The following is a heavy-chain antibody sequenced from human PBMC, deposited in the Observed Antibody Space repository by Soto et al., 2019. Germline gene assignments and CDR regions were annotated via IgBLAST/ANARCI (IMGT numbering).Heavy chain of an antibody. CDR2: INAGNGNT. CDR1: GYTFTSYA. Sequence: ASVKVSCKASGYTFTSYAMHWVCQAPGQRLEWMGWINAGNGNTKYSQKFQGRVTITRDTSASTAYMELSSLRSEDTAVYYCASTGIAAAGPDYTNWFDPWGQGTLVTVSS. D-gene: IGHD6-13*01. J-gene: IGHJ5*02. CDR3: ASTGIAAAGPDYTNWFDP. V-gene: IGHV1-3*01.